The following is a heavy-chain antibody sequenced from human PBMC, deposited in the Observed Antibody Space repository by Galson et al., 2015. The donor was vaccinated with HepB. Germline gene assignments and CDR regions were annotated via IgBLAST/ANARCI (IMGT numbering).Heavy chain of an antibody. J-gene: IGHJ4*02. V-gene: IGHV3-30*18. CDR3: AKDLSFESTLDY. Sequence: SLRLSCAASGFTFSSYGMHWVRQAPGKGLEWVAVISYDGSNKYYADSVKGRFTISRDNSKNTLYLQMNSLRAEDTAVYYCAKDLSFESTLDYWGQGTLVTVSS. CDR1: GFTFSSYG. CDR2: ISYDGSNK. D-gene: IGHD3-9*01.